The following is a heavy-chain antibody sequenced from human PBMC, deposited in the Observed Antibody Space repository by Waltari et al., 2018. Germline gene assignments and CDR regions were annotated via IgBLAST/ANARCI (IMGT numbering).Heavy chain of an antibody. CDR2: IYYSGST. D-gene: IGHD4-17*01. Sequence: QLQLQESGPGLVKPSETLSLTCTVSGGSISSSSYYWGWIRQPPGKGLEWIGSIYYSGSTYYNPSRKSRVTISVDTSKNQFSLKLSSVTAADTAVYYCARGDDYGDYLNWFDPWGQGTLVTVSS. V-gene: IGHV4-39*07. CDR1: GGSISSSSYY. J-gene: IGHJ5*02. CDR3: ARGDDYGDYLNWFDP.